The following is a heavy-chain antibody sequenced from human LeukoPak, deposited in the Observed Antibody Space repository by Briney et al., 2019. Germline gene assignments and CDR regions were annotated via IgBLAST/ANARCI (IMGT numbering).Heavy chain of an antibody. CDR3: AREVYYYDSSGYRDY. CDR2: IIPIFGTA. V-gene: IGHV1-69*05. CDR1: GGTCSSYA. Sequence: AAVKVASQAYGGTCSSYAISWVRQAPGQGLEWMGRIIPIFGTANYAQKFQGRVTITTDESTSTAYMELSSLRSEDTAVYYCAREVYYYDSSGYRDYWGQGTLVTVSS. D-gene: IGHD3-22*01. J-gene: IGHJ4*02.